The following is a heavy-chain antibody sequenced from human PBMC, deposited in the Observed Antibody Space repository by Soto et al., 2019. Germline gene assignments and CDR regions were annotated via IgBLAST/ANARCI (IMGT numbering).Heavy chain of an antibody. D-gene: IGHD3-16*01. Sequence: EVLLQQSGAEAREPGGVVKMSCAVSGITFSDLHMHWVKQAPGKGLEWVGLVEVENDDRLYAEKYRGRLNINTDTARHTSYMELASLTSDDTAIYFCAAVRGSLGSLAFDLWGQGTPVTVS. CDR3: AAVRGSLGSLAFDL. CDR1: GITFSDLH. CDR2: VEVENDDR. J-gene: IGHJ4*02. V-gene: IGHV1-69-2*01.